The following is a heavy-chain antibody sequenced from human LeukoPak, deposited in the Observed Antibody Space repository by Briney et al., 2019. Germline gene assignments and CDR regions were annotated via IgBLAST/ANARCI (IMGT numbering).Heavy chain of an antibody. D-gene: IGHD5-12*01. CDR3: ARQGGVATTFDY. CDR1: GGSITGYY. V-gene: IGHV4-59*08. J-gene: IGHJ4*02. Sequence: SETLSLTCTVSGGSITGYYWNWIRQPPGKGLEWIGYIYYSGSTNYNPSLKSRVTIPVDTSENQFSLKLNSVTAADTAVYYCARQGGVATTFDYWGQGTLVTVSS. CDR2: IYYSGST.